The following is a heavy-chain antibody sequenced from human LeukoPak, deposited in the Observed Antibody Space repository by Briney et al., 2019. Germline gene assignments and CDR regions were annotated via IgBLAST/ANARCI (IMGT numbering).Heavy chain of an antibody. D-gene: IGHD6-13*01. CDR1: GFTFSSYA. CDR2: IWYDGSNK. J-gene: IGHJ4*02. V-gene: IGHV3-33*06. Sequence: PGGSLRLSCAASGFTFSSYAMSWVRQAPGKGLEWVAVIWYDGSNKYYADSVKGRFTISRDNSKNTLYLQMNSLRAEDTAVYYCAKDLGPNSSSWYYFDYWGQGTLVTVSS. CDR3: AKDLGPNSSSWYYFDY.